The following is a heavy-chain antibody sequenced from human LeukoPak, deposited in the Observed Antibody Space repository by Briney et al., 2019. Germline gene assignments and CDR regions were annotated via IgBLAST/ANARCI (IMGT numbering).Heavy chain of an antibody. Sequence: HGESLKISCKGSGYTFPSYWIAWVRQMPGKGLEWMGVIYVGGSDTRYSPSFQGQVTISADKSISTAYLQWGSLKASDTAIYYCARLGYCSGGTCYKSYFDYWGQGTLVTVSS. CDR2: IYVGGSDT. D-gene: IGHD2-15*01. CDR3: ARLGYCSGGTCYKSYFDY. J-gene: IGHJ4*02. CDR1: GYTFPSYW. V-gene: IGHV5-51*01.